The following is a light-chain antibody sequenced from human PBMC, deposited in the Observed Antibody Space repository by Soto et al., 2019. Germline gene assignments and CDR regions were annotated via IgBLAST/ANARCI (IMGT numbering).Light chain of an antibody. CDR1: SSDVGGYNY. CDR2: DVT. CDR3: SSYTTSNTRQRA. V-gene: IGLV2-14*03. J-gene: IGLJ1*01. Sequence: QSVLTQPASVSGSPGQSITISCTGTSSDVGGYNYVSWYQHHPGKAPKLIIYDVTNRPSGVSNPFSGSKSGNTASLTISGLQPEDEADYYCSSYTTSNTRQRAFGTGTKVPVL.